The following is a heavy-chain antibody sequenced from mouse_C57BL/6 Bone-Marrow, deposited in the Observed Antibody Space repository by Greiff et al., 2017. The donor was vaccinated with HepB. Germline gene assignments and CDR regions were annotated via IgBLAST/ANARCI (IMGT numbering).Heavy chain of an antibody. CDR3: ARMHYYGSSSNWYFDV. J-gene: IGHJ1*03. CDR1: GFSLTSYG. V-gene: IGHV2-2*01. CDR2: IWSGGST. Sequence: QVQLKQSGPGLVQPSQSLSITCTVSGFSLTSYGVHWVRQSPGKGLEWLGVIWSGGSTDYNAAFISRLSISKDNSKSQVFFKMNSLQADDTAIYYCARMHYYGSSSNWYFDVWGTGTTVTVSS. D-gene: IGHD1-1*01.